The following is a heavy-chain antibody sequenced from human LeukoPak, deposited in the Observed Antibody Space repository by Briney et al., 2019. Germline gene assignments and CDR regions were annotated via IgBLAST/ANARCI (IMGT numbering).Heavy chain of an antibody. CDR1: GFTFSNDW. CDR3: AREFMLAY. J-gene: IGHJ4*02. D-gene: IGHD3-16*01. V-gene: IGHV3-7*01. Sequence: GGSLRLSCAGSGFTFSNDWMSWVRQAPGKGLEWVAMIKQDGSEKYYGDSVKGRFTISRDNAKNSLYLQMNSLRAEDTAVYYCAREFMLAYWGQGTLVTVSS. CDR2: IKQDGSEK.